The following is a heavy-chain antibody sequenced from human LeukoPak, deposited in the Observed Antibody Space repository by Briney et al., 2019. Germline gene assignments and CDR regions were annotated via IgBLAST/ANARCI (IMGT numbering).Heavy chain of an antibody. CDR3: ATPIGGTDAFDT. V-gene: IGHV1-69*04. CDR2: IIPILGIA. Sequence: ASVKVSCKASGGTFSSYAISWVRQAPGQGLEWMGRIIPILGIANYAQKFQGRVTITADKSTSTAYMELSSLRSEDTAVYYCATPIGGTDAFDTWGQGTMVTVSS. D-gene: IGHD4-23*01. CDR1: GGTFSSYA. J-gene: IGHJ3*02.